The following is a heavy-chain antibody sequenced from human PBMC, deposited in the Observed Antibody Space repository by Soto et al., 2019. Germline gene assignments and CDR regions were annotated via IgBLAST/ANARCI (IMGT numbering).Heavy chain of an antibody. CDR2: IIHTGGTA. V-gene: IGHV3-23*01. Sequence: EVQLLESGGGLVQPGGSLRLSCTASGFTFNNYAMTWVRQAPGKGLEWVSSIIHTGGTAYFADSVKGRFTLSRDNSKNTLFLEMNSLKAEDTAIYYCAKNQGDFRAWYCDYWGQGTLVTVSS. CDR3: AKNQGDFRAWYCDY. J-gene: IGHJ4*02. CDR1: GFTFNNYA. D-gene: IGHD3-16*01.